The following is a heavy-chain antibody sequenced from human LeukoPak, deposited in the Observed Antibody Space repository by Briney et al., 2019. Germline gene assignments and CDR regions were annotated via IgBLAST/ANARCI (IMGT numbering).Heavy chain of an antibody. V-gene: IGHV4-59*01. CDR3: ARERGAGPFDY. Sequence: PSETLSLTCTVSGGSISSYYWSWIRQPPGKGLEWIGYIYYSGSTNYNPSLKSRVTISVDTSKNQFSLKLSSVTAADTAVCYCARERGAGPFDYWGQGTLVTVSS. CDR1: GGSISSYY. CDR2: IYYSGST. D-gene: IGHD6-19*01. J-gene: IGHJ4*02.